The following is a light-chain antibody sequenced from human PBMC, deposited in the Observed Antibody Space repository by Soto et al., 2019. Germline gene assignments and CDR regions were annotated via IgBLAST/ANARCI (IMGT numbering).Light chain of an antibody. Sequence: EIVLTQSPATLSLSPGERATLSCRASQNVSTYLAWYQQKPGQAPRLLIYDASNRATGIPARFSGSGSVTDFTLTISSLDPEDFAVYYCQQRTNWLTFGPGTKVDIK. V-gene: IGKV3-11*01. CDR2: DAS. J-gene: IGKJ3*01. CDR3: QQRTNWLT. CDR1: QNVSTY.